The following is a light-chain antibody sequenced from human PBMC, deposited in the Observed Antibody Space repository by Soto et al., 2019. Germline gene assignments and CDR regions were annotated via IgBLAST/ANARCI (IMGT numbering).Light chain of an antibody. V-gene: IGLV2-14*01. CDR3: SSYTISNTLPFV. CDR1: RRDVGGYNY. J-gene: IGLJ1*01. CDR2: EVT. Sequence: QSLLTHPASLSGSPGQSITISCTGTRRDVGGYNYVSWYQQYPGKSPKLLIYEVTHRPSGVSNRFSGSKSGNTASLTISGLQAEDEADYYCSSYTISNTLPFVFGTGTKVTVL.